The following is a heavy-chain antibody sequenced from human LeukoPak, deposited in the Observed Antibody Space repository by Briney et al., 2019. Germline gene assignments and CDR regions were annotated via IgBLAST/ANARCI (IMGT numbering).Heavy chain of an antibody. J-gene: IGHJ4*02. D-gene: IGHD6-19*01. Sequence: GGSLRLSCAASGFTLSSYGMHWVRQAPGEGLEWLAFMRYDGSNKYYADSVKGRFTISRDNSKNTLYLQMNSLRAEDTAVYYCAREQVAADYWGQGTLVTVSS. V-gene: IGHV3-30*02. CDR1: GFTLSSYG. CDR2: MRYDGSNK. CDR3: AREQVAADY.